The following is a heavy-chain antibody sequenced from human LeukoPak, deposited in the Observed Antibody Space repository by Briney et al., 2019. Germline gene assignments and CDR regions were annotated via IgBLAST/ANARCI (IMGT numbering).Heavy chain of an antibody. CDR3: ARGVSGTRHEYFQH. Sequence: SVKVSCKASGGTFSSYAISWVRQAPGQGLEWMGRIIPILGIANYAQKFQGRVTITADKSTSTAYMELSSLRSEDTAVYYCARGVSGTRHEYFQHWGQSTLVTVSS. CDR1: GGTFSSYA. D-gene: IGHD1-14*01. V-gene: IGHV1-69*04. CDR2: IIPILGIA. J-gene: IGHJ1*01.